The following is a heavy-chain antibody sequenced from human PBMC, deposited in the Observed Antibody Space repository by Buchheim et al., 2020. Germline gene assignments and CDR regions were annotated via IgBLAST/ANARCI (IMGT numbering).Heavy chain of an antibody. J-gene: IGHJ6*02. V-gene: IGHV3-30*03. D-gene: IGHD3-3*02. CDR3: ARGAFADGLDA. CDR2: ISYDGSNK. Sequence: QVQLVESGGGVVQPGRSLRLSCAASGFTFSSYGMHWVRQAPGKGLEWVAVISYDGSNKYYADSVKGRFTISRDNDKNTLYLQMNSLRAEDTAVYYCARGAFADGLDAWGQGTT. CDR1: GFTFSSYG.